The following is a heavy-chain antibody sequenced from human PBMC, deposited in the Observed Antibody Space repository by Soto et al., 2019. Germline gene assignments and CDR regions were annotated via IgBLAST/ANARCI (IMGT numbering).Heavy chain of an antibody. D-gene: IGHD5-12*01. Sequence: VESLKISCKGSGYSFTSYWISWVRQMPGKGLEWMGRIDPSDSYTNYSAAFQGHVTISADKSISTAYLQWSSLKASDTAMYYCASNSGYDSYYYYGMDAWGQATTVTVSS. J-gene: IGHJ6*01. CDR1: GYSFTSYW. V-gene: IGHV5-10-1*01. CDR3: ASNSGYDSYYYYGMDA. CDR2: IDPSDSYT.